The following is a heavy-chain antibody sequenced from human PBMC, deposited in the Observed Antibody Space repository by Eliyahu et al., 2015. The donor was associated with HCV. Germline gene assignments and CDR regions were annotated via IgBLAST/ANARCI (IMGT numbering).Heavy chain of an antibody. V-gene: IGHV3-23*01. J-gene: IGHJ4*02. Sequence: EVYLLDSGGGLVQPGGSLRLSCAASGFTFSTYAMSWVRQAPGTGVQWVSGISNSGGRTYYADSVKGRFTISRDNSKNTLYLQMDSLRAEDTAVYYCAKSLAAAGDYWGQGTLVTVSS. CDR1: GFTFSTYA. CDR3: AKSLAAAGDY. D-gene: IGHD6-13*01. CDR2: ISNSGGRT.